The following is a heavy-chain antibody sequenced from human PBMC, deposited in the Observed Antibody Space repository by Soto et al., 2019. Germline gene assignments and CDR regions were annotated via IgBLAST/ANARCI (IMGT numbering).Heavy chain of an antibody. CDR2: IIPIFGTA. CDR1: GGTFSIYS. D-gene: IGHD5-18*01. J-gene: IGHJ3*02. V-gene: IGHV1-69*13. CDR3: ARGRGYSYVDAFDI. Sequence: SVKVSCKASGGTFSIYSISWVRQAPGQGLEWMGGIIPIFGTANYAQKFQGRVTITADESTSTAYMELSSLRSEDTAVYYCARGRGYSYVDAFDIWGQGTMVTV.